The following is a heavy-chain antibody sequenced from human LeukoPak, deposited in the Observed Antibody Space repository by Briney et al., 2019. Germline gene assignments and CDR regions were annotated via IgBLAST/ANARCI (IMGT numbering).Heavy chain of an antibody. V-gene: IGHV3-53*04. CDR2: IYSGGST. CDR1: GFTFSSNY. J-gene: IGHJ6*02. Sequence: GGSLRLSCAASGFTFSSNYMSWVRQAPGKGLEWVSVIYSGGSTYYADSVKGRFTISRHNSKNTLYLQMNSLRAEDTAVYYCARDLTRGGYYYGMDVWGQGTTVTVSS. CDR3: ARDLTRGGYYYGMDV. D-gene: IGHD3-16*01.